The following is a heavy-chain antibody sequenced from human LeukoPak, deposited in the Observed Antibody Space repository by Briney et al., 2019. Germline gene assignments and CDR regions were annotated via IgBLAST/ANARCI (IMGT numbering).Heavy chain of an antibody. D-gene: IGHD1-1*01. CDR1: GGSPSIYY. CDR2: IYFSGST. J-gene: IGHJ3*02. V-gene: IGHV4-59*01. CDR3: AREVYNHDNAFDI. Sequence: PSETLSLTCTLSGGSPSIYYWSGVPHPPGRGRGWVGYIYFSGSTNYNPSLKSRLTISVDTSKNQFSLKLSSVTAADTAVYYCAREVYNHDNAFDIWGQGTMVTVSS.